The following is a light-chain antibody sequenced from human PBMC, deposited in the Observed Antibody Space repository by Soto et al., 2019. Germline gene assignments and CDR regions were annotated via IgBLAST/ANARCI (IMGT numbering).Light chain of an antibody. CDR1: SSDVGSYNL. CDR2: EVS. Sequence: QSVLTQPASVSRSPGQSITISCTGTSSDVGSYNLVSWYQQHPGKAPKLMIYEVSKRPSGVSNRFSGSKSGNTASLTISGLQAEDEADYYCCSYAGSSPHVVFGGGTKLTVL. V-gene: IGLV2-23*02. J-gene: IGLJ2*01. CDR3: CSYAGSSPHVV.